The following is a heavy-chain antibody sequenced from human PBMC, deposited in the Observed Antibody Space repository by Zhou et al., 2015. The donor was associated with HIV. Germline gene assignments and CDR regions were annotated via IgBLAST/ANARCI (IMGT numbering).Heavy chain of an antibody. V-gene: IGHV1-8*02. CDR3: ARAPFTMVRVKYGMDV. D-gene: IGHD3-10*01. Sequence: QVHLVQSGAEVKKPGASVRISCKTSGYIFTNYDINWVRQAPGQGLEWVGYMDPSSGSAGYAQKFQGRVTMTRDTSISTAYMELSGLRPEDTAVYYCARAPFTMVRVKYGMDVWGQGP. CDR2: MDPSSGSA. J-gene: IGHJ6*02. CDR1: GYIFTNYD.